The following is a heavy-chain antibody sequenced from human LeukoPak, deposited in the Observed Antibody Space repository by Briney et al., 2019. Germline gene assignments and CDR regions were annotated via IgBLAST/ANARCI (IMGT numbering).Heavy chain of an antibody. CDR3: AKTSTSYYDFWSGYYTEYFDY. Sequence: GGSLRLSCAASGFTFSSYAMSWVRQAPGKELEWVSAISGSGGSTYYADSVKGRFTISRDNSKNTLYLQMNSLRAEDTAVYYCAKTSTSYYDFWSGYYTEYFDYWGQGTLVTVSS. D-gene: IGHD3-3*01. CDR1: GFTFSSYA. CDR2: ISGSGGST. V-gene: IGHV3-23*01. J-gene: IGHJ4*02.